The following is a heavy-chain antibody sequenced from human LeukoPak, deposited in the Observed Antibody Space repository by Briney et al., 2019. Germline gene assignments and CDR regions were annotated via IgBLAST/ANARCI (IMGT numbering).Heavy chain of an antibody. CDR1: GGSISSGDYY. Sequence: SETLSLTCTVSGGSISSGDYYWSWIRQPPGKGLEWIGYIHYSGSTYYNPSLKSRVTISVDTSKNQFSLKLSSVTAADTAVYYCARELGGYYSDYWGQGTLVTVSS. V-gene: IGHV4-30-4*01. J-gene: IGHJ4*02. CDR3: ARELGGYYSDY. D-gene: IGHD3-10*01. CDR2: IHYSGST.